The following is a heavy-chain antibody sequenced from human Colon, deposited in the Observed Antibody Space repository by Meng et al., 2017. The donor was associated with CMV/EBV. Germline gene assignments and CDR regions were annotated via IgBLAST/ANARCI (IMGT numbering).Heavy chain of an antibody. CDR1: GFSLSDYW. Sequence: GESPKIFCAASGFSLSDYWMSRVRQAPRKGLEWVANIKQDGSEKHYVDSVKGRFTISRDNAKNSLYLQIKSLRNDDTAVYYCASIAGPSGYALDIWGQGTMVTVSS. D-gene: IGHD6-25*01. V-gene: IGHV3-7*01. CDR3: ASIAGPSGYALDI. J-gene: IGHJ3*02. CDR2: IKQDGSEK.